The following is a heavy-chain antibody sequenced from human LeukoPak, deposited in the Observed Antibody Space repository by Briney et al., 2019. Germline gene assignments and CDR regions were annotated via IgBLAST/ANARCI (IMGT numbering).Heavy chain of an antibody. D-gene: IGHD1-26*01. Sequence: GGSLRLSCTASGFTFGDYAMSWVRQAPGKGLQWVGFIRSKTYGGTTEYAASVKGRCTISRDDSKSIAYLQMNSLKTEDTAVYYCTRDRHSAGGSYGYLDYWGQGTLVTVSS. CDR3: TRDRHSAGGSYGYLDY. CDR1: GFTFGDYA. CDR2: IRSKTYGGTT. J-gene: IGHJ4*02. V-gene: IGHV3-49*04.